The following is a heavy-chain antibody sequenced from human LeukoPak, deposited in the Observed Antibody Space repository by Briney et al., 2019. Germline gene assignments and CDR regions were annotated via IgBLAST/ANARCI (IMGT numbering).Heavy chain of an antibody. CDR1: GFTFSSYG. CDR3: ARAPGYTPAYGMDV. Sequence: GGSLRLSCAASGFTFSSYGMHWVRQAPGKGLEWVAVIWYGGSNKYYADSVKGRFTISRDNSKNTLYLQMNSLRAEDTAVYYCARAPGYTPAYGMDVWGKGTTVTVSS. D-gene: IGHD6-13*01. V-gene: IGHV3-33*01. J-gene: IGHJ6*04. CDR2: IWYGGSNK.